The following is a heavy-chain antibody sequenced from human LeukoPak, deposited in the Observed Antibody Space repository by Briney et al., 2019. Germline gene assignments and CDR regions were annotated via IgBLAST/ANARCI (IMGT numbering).Heavy chain of an antibody. CDR2: INHSGST. Sequence: PSETLSLTCTVSGGSISSYYWSWIRQPPGKGLEWIGEINHSGSTNYNPSLKSRVTISVDTSKNQFSLKLSSVTAADTAVYYCARGVAGYYYYMDVWGKGTTVTVSS. J-gene: IGHJ6*03. CDR1: GGSISSYY. CDR3: ARGVAGYYYYMDV. D-gene: IGHD2-15*01. V-gene: IGHV4-34*01.